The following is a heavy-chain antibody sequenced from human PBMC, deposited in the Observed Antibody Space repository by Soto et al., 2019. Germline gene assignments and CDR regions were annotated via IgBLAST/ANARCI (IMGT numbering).Heavy chain of an antibody. CDR1: GSTFIAYS. CDR3: ARDTETLGPRANDALDI. V-gene: IGHV1-3*01. Sequence: GAPGKVCGTATGSTFIAYSMNWLRQAPVQILEWMGWINAGSGNTKYSQNFQGRVSITRDTSASTVYMELTGLTSEDTAVYYCARDTETLGPRANDALDIWGQGTMVTVSS. J-gene: IGHJ3*02. CDR2: INAGSGNT. D-gene: IGHD3-3*02.